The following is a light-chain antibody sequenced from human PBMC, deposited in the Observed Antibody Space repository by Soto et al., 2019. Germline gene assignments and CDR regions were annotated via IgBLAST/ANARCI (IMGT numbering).Light chain of an antibody. J-gene: IGLJ1*01. V-gene: IGLV2-8*01. CDR3: SSDAGSSAV. Sequence: SALAQPPSASVPPGQSLGSSCTGTRSKDGGYNYVSWYQHHPGKVPQLMICDVNTRPSGLPDRFTASKTGKTASLSVPALQAEDEADCDCSSDAGSSAVFGTGTKVTV. CDR1: RSKDGGYNY. CDR2: DVN.